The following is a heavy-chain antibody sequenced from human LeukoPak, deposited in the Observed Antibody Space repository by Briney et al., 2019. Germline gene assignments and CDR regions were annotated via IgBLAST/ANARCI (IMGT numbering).Heavy chain of an antibody. CDR2: INHSGSP. Sequence: SETLSLTCAVSGGSISRSSYFWSWIRQPPGKGLEWIGEINHSGSPNYNPSLKSRVTISVDTSKNQVSLKLNSVTAADTAVYYCARGPDSGSYYAWFDPWGQGTLVTVSS. CDR1: GGSISRSSYF. CDR3: ARGPDSGSYYAWFDP. D-gene: IGHD3-10*01. V-gene: IGHV4-39*07. J-gene: IGHJ5*02.